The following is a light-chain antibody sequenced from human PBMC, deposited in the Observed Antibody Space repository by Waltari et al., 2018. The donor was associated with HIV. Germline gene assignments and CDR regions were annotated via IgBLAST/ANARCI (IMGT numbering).Light chain of an antibody. CDR1: NIGSKT. CDR2: GES. V-gene: IGLV3-21*02. CDR3: QVWDISSDQVV. J-gene: IGLJ2*01. Sequence: SYVLTQPPSVSAATGQTAKINWGGHNIGSKTVHGYKQKPGQAPVLAGYGESDRPSGVPERFSGSKSGNTAALTISRVEPGSEAVYFCQVWDISSDQVVFGGGTKLTVL.